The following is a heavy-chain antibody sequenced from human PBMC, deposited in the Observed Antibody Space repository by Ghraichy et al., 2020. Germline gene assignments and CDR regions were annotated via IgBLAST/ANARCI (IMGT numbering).Heavy chain of an antibody. CDR3: AKDPGRIDYGGNSSFPKFAS. J-gene: IGHJ5*01. CDR1: GFTFSSHS. CDR2: ISSTSSYI. D-gene: IGHD4-23*01. V-gene: IGHV3-21*01. Sequence: GGSLRLSCAASGFTFSSHSMNWVRQAPGKGLEWVSSISSTSSYIYYADSVKGRFTISRDNAKNSLYLQMNSLRAEDTAVYYCAKDPGRIDYGGNSSFPKFASGGQGTLVIVSS.